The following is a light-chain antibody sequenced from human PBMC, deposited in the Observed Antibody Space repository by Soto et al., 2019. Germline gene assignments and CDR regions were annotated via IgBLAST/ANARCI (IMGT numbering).Light chain of an antibody. J-gene: IGLJ1*01. CDR3: SSYTSSSVYV. V-gene: IGLV2-14*01. CDR2: EVS. CDR1: SSDVGGYNY. Sequence: QSALAQPASVSGSPGQSITITCTVTSSDVGGYNYVSWYQQHPGKAPKLMIYEVSNRPSGVSNRFSGSKSGNTASLTISGLQAEDEADYYCSSYTSSSVYVFGTGTKVTVL.